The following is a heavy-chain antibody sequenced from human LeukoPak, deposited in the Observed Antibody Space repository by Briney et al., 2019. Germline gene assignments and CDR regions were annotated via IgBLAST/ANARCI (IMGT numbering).Heavy chain of an antibody. CDR3: ARVVIPAAFGAFDI. V-gene: IGHV4-4*07. J-gene: IGHJ3*02. Sequence: SETLSLTCIVSGGSISSSYWSWIRQPAGKGLEWIGRISTSGSSNYNPSLKSRVTMSVDSSKNQFSLKLTSVTAADTAVYYCARVVIPAAFGAFDIWGQATRLTVSS. CDR2: ISTSGSS. CDR1: GGSISSSY. D-gene: IGHD2-2*01.